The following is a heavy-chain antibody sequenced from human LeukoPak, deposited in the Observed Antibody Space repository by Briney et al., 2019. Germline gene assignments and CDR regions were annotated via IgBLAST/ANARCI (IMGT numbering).Heavy chain of an antibody. CDR3: ARDGRERRAFDI. D-gene: IGHD1-1*01. J-gene: IGHJ3*02. V-gene: IGHV1-2*02. CDR2: INPNSGGT. Sequence: ASVKVSCKASGYTFTSYAMNWVRQAPGQGLEWMGWINPNSGGTNYAQKFQGRVTMTRDTSISTAYMELSRLRSDDTAVYYCARDGRERRAFDIWGQGTMVTVSS. CDR1: GYTFTSYA.